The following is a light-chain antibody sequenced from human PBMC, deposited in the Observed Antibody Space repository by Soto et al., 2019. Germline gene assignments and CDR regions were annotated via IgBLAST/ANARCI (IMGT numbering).Light chain of an antibody. CDR3: QQSGSSPPYT. J-gene: IGKJ2*01. CDR2: GAS. V-gene: IGKV3-20*01. CDR1: QSVSSSY. Sequence: EIVLTQSPGTLSLSPGERATLSCRASQSVSSSYLAWYQQKPGQAPRLLIYGASGRATGIPDRFSGSGSGTDFTLTISRLEPEDFAVYYCQQSGSSPPYTFGQGTQLEIK.